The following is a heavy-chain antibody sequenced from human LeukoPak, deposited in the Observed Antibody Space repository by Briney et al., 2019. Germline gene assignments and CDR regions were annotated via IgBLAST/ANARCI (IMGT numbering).Heavy chain of an antibody. Sequence: SETLSLTCSVSDGSTTGYYWSWIRQPPGKGLEWIAYVYYTGRTLYNPSLESRVTISVDTSKTQFSLTVTSVTAADTAVYYCARRGFRIVGAWGQGTLVTVSS. CDR2: VYYTGRT. V-gene: IGHV4-59*08. CDR1: DGSTTGYY. D-gene: IGHD1-26*01. CDR3: ARRGFRIVGA. J-gene: IGHJ4*02.